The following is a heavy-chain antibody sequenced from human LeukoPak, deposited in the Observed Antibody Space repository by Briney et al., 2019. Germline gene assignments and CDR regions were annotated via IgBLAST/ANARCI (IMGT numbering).Heavy chain of an antibody. CDR1: GFTFSSYA. Sequence: GGSLRLSCAASGFTFSSYAMSWVRQAPGKGLEWVSAISGSGGSTYYADSVKGRFTISRDNSKNTLYLQMNSLRAEDTAVYYCARGFQEFLSQYYYYGMDVWGQGTTVTVSS. D-gene: IGHD3-10*01. CDR3: ARGFQEFLSQYYYYGMDV. V-gene: IGHV3-23*01. CDR2: ISGSGGST. J-gene: IGHJ6*02.